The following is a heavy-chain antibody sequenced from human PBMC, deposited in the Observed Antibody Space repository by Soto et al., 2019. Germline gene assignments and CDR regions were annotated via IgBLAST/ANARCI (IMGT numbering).Heavy chain of an antibody. D-gene: IGHD2-15*01. Sequence: GGSLRLSCAASGFTFSNHYMDWVRQAPGKGLEWVGRTRNKANSYTTEYAASVKGRFTISRDDSKNSLYLQMNSLKTEDTAVYYCAREAGYCSGGSCYGVYYFDYWGQGTLVTVSS. CDR2: TRNKANSYTT. J-gene: IGHJ4*02. CDR1: GFTFSNHY. V-gene: IGHV3-72*01. CDR3: AREAGYCSGGSCYGVYYFDY.